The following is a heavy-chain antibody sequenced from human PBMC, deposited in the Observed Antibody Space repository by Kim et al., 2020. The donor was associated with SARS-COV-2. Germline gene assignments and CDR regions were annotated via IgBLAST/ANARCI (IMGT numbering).Heavy chain of an antibody. CDR2: IYYSGST. Sequence: SETLSLTCTVSGGSISSSSYYWGWIRQPPGKGLEWIGSIYYSGSTYYNPSLKSRVTISVDTSKNQFSLKLSSVTAADTAVYYCAGQTGIGAYYYYYYYMDVWGKGTTVTVSS. CDR1: GGSISSSSYY. CDR3: AGQTGIGAYYYYYYYMDV. V-gene: IGHV4-39*01. D-gene: IGHD1-20*01. J-gene: IGHJ6*03.